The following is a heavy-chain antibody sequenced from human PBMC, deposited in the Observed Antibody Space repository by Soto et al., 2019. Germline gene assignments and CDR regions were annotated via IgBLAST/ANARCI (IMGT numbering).Heavy chain of an antibody. D-gene: IGHD2-2*01. CDR1: GGTFSSYA. V-gene: IGHV1-69*13. CDR3: ASLDGDCISTSCPFDY. CDR2: IIPIFGTA. Sequence: SVKVSCKASGGTFSSYAISWVRQAPGQGLEWMGGIIPIFGTANYAQKFQGRVTITADESTSTAYMELSSLRSEDTAVYYCASLDGDCISTSCPFDYWGQGTLVTVSS. J-gene: IGHJ4*02.